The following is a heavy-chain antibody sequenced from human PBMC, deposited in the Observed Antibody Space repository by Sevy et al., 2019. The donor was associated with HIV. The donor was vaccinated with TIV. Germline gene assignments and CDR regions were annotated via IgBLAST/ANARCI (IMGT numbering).Heavy chain of an antibody. CDR1: GFTVSSNY. CDR2: IYSGGST. J-gene: IGHJ6*03. V-gene: IGHV3-53*01. Sequence: GGSLRLSCAASGFTVSSNYMSWVRQAPGKGLEWVSVIYSGGSTYYADSVKGRFTISRDNSKNTLYLQMNSLRAEDTAVYYCARVSTVVTYYYYYYMDVWGKGTTVTVSS. D-gene: IGHD2-15*01. CDR3: ARVSTVVTYYYYYYMDV.